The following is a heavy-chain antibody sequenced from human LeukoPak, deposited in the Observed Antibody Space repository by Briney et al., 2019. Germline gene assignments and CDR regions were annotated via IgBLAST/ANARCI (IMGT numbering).Heavy chain of an antibody. J-gene: IGHJ4*02. CDR2: IYPGDSDT. V-gene: IGHV5-51*01. Sequence: GESLKISCKASGYSFTNYWIGWVRQMPGKGLGWMGLIYPGDSDTRYSPSFQGQVTVSADKSIITAYLQWSSLKASDTAMYYCARLHPYASGWYIGADYWGQGTLVTVSS. CDR3: ARLHPYASGWYIGADY. D-gene: IGHD6-19*01. CDR1: GYSFTNYW.